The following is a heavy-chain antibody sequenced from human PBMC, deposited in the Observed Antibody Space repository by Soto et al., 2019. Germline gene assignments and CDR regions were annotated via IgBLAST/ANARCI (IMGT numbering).Heavy chain of an antibody. D-gene: IGHD3-10*01. V-gene: IGHV1-3*01. CDR1: GYTFTSYA. Sequence: ASVKVSCKASGYTFTSYAMHWVRQAPGQRLEWMGWINAGNGNTKYSQKFQGRVTITRYTSASTAYMELSSLRSEDTAVYYCARGRGFISYFDYWGQGTLVTVSS. J-gene: IGHJ4*02. CDR3: ARGRGFISYFDY. CDR2: INAGNGNT.